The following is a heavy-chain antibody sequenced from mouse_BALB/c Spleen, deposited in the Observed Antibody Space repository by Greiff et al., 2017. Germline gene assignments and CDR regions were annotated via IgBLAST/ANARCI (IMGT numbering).Heavy chain of an antibody. J-gene: IGHJ2*01. D-gene: IGHD2-4*01. Sequence: QVQLQQPGAELVKPGASVKLSCKASGYTFTSYWMHWVKQRPGQGLEWIGEIDPSDSYTNYNQKFKGKATLTVDKSSSTAYMQLSSLTSEDSAVYYCARSHYDYVGYFDYWGQGTTLTVSS. CDR1: GYTFTSYW. V-gene: IGHV1-69*02. CDR3: ARSHYDYVGYFDY. CDR2: IDPSDSYT.